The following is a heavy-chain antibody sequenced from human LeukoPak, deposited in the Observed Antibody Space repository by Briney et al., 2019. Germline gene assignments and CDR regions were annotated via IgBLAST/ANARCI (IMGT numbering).Heavy chain of an antibody. CDR1: GFTFRDYW. D-gene: IGHD1-26*01. Sequence: GGSLRLSCEASGFTFRDYWMHWVRQAPGKGLVWVARINTDGSSTNYADSVKGRFTISRDNARNTAFLQMNSLRAEDTAVYYCARGYYAVDYWGQGTLVTVSS. V-gene: IGHV3-74*01. CDR3: ARGYYAVDY. CDR2: INTDGSST. J-gene: IGHJ4*02.